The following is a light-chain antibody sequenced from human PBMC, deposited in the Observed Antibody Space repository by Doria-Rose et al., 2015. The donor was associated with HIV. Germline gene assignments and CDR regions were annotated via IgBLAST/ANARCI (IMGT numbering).Light chain of an antibody. J-gene: IGKJ1*01. CDR2: DRS. CDR1: QRFSSTY. V-gene: IGKV3-20*01. CDR3: HQYGTSWT. Sequence: TQPPRTLSLPPGARATLSCRASQRFSSTYLAWYQQTPGQAPRLLIYDRSSRATGIPDRFSASRSGTAYTLTINRLEPEDFALYYCHQYGTSWTFGQGTKVEI.